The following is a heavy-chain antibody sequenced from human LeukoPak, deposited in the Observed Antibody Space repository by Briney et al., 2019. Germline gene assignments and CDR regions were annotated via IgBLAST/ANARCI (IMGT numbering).Heavy chain of an antibody. J-gene: IGHJ5*02. V-gene: IGHV1-8*01. CDR1: GYTFTSYD. Sequence: ASVKVSCKASGYTFTSYDINWVRQATGQGLEWMGWMNPNSGNTGYAQKCQGRVTMTRNTSISTAYMELSSLRSEDTAVYYCARDAGYCSSTSCNNWFDPWGQGTLVTVSS. CDR3: ARDAGYCSSTSCNNWFDP. CDR2: MNPNSGNT. D-gene: IGHD2-2*01.